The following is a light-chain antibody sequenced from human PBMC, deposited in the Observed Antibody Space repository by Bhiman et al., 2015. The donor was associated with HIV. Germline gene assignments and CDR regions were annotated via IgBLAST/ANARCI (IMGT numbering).Light chain of an antibody. CDR2: DNN. Sequence: QLVLTQPPSVSGAPGQRVTISCTGSASNIGAGYDVHWYQHLPGTAPKLLIYDNNNRPSGVPDRFSGSKSGTSASLAITGLQAEDESDYYCQSYDSSLSHVFGTATRVTVL. CDR1: ASNIGAGYD. V-gene: IGLV1-40*01. CDR3: QSYDSSLSHV. J-gene: IGLJ1*01.